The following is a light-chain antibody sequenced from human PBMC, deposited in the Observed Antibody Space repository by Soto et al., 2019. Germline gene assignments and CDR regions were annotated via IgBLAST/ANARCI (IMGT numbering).Light chain of an antibody. CDR1: QSVSSN. J-gene: IGKJ1*01. CDR2: GAS. Sequence: EIVMTQSPATLSVSPGERATLSCRASQSVSSNLAWYQQKPGQARRLLICGASTGATGPPARFSGSGSGTVFTLTITRLEPEVFAVYCHQNNGWSLPWTFGPGTKV. V-gene: IGKV3-15*01. CDR3: QNNGWSLPWT.